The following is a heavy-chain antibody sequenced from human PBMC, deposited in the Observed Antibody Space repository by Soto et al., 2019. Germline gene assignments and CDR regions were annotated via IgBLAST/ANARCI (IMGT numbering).Heavy chain of an antibody. J-gene: IGHJ1*01. CDR3: IKDESINWYSGHFRH. CDR1: GFTFDDYA. D-gene: IGHD6-13*01. CDR2: INWNSGSI. V-gene: IGHV3-9*01. Sequence: EVQLVESGGGLVQPGRSLRLSCAASGFTFDDYAMHWVRQVPGKGLEWVSGINWNSGSIGYGDSVKGRFAISRDNAKKSLHLQTISLSAEDTALYYCIKDESINWYSGHFRHWGQGTLVTVSS.